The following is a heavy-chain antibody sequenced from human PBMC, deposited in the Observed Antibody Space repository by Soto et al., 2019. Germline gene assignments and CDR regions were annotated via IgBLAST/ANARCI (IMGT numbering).Heavy chain of an antibody. V-gene: IGHV3-20*04. CDR1: GFGFDEYG. D-gene: IGHD4-17*01. J-gene: IGHJ4*02. CDR3: ARDHSWGYVYGDYGDS. CDR2: INRHGDST. Sequence: EVYLVESGGGVVRPGGSLRLSCAASGFGFDEYGMSWVRQGPGKGLEWVSGINRHGDSTGYADSVKGRFTISRDNAKSSLYLQMNGLRVEDTAFYYCARDHSWGYVYGDYGDSWGEGTLVTVSS.